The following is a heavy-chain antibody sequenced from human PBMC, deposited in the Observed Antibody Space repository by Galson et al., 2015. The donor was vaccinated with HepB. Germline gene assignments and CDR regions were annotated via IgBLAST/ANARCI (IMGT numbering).Heavy chain of an antibody. Sequence: QSGAEVKKPGQSLKISCKGSGYRFTSYWIGWVRQMPGKGLEWMGIIYPADSDTRYSPSFQGQVTISADKSISTAYLQWSSLKASDTAMYYCARHNAEQQLVLSEPNDAFDIWGQGTMVTVSS. CDR1: GYRFTSYW. CDR3: ARHNAEQQLVLSEPNDAFDI. V-gene: IGHV5-51*01. D-gene: IGHD6-13*01. CDR2: IYPADSDT. J-gene: IGHJ3*02.